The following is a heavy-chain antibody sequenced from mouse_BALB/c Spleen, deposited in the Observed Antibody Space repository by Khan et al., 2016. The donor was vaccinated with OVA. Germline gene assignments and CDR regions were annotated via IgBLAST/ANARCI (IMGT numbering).Heavy chain of an antibody. CDR1: GYTFINYW. CDR3: ARSGLRWDFDY. D-gene: IGHD1-1*01. Sequence: QVQLQQSGAELAKPGASVKMSCKASGYTFINYWILWVKQRPGQGLAWIGSINPSTAYTEYNQNFKNEATLTADKSSRPAYMQLSSLTSEDSAVYYCARSGLRWDFDYWGQGTTLTVSS. CDR2: INPSTAYT. J-gene: IGHJ2*01. V-gene: IGHV1-7*01.